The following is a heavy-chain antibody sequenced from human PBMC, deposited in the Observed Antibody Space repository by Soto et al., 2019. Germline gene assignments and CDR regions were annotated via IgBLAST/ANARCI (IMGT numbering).Heavy chain of an antibody. V-gene: IGHV1-46*01. J-gene: IGHJ4*02. CDR3: ATYHYDGSGYYYPLDY. Sequence: QVQLVQSGAEVKKPGASVKVSCTASGYTFTKNFLHWVRQAPGQGLEWMGRLNPHSGSADYVQKFQDRVTMTRDTSTSTAFMELRNLGSEDTAVYYCATYHYDGSGYYYPLDYWGQGTLVTVSS. CDR2: LNPHSGSA. D-gene: IGHD3-22*01. CDR1: GYTFTKNF.